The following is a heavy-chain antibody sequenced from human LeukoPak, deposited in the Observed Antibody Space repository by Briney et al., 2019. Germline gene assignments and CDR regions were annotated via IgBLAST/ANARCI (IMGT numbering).Heavy chain of an antibody. V-gene: IGHV1-24*01. CDR1: GYTLTELS. CDR3: ATALGYDILPGYYGY. D-gene: IGHD3-9*01. Sequence: ASVKVSCKVSGYTLTELSMHWVRQAPGKGLEWMGGFDPEDGETIYAQKFQGRVTMTEDTSTDTAYMELSSLRSEDTAVYYCATALGYDILPGYYGYWGQGTLVTVSS. CDR2: FDPEDGET. J-gene: IGHJ4*02.